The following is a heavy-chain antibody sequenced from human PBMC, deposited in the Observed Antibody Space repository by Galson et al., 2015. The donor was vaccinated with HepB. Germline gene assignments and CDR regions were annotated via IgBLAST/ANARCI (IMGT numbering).Heavy chain of an antibody. V-gene: IGHV4-34*01. CDR2: INHRGGT. D-gene: IGHD3-16*01. Sequence: ETLSLTCAVYGGSFSGYYWSWIRQPPGKGLEWIGEINHRGGTNYNPSLKSRVTISVDTSKNQFSLKLTSVTAADTAVYYCARGKRGDYVWGSYYYYMDVWGKGTTVTVPS. CDR1: GGSFSGYY. CDR3: ARGKRGDYVWGSYYYYMDV. J-gene: IGHJ6*03.